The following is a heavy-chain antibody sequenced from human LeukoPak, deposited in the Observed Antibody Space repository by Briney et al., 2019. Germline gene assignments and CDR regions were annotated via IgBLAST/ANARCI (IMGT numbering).Heavy chain of an antibody. CDR2: IAGSSGYI. Sequence: GGSLRLSCAASGFTFSSYWMHWVRQAPGKGLEWVSSIAGSSGYISYADSVKGRFTISRDNAKKSLYLQMTSLTAEDTAVYYCARDRGAYCGGDCYLGFDYWGRGTLVTVSS. J-gene: IGHJ4*01. D-gene: IGHD2-21*02. CDR1: GFTFSSYW. V-gene: IGHV3-21*01. CDR3: ARDRGAYCGGDCYLGFDY.